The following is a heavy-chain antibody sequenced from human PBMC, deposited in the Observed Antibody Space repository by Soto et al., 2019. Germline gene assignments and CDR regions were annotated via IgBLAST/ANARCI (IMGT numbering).Heavy chain of an antibody. V-gene: IGHV3-23*01. CDR2: ISSSGDSR. Sequence: GGALRLSCAASGFNFNTFAMSWIRQAPGKGLEWVSHISSSGDSRDYADSVRGRFTISRDNSKNVLFLQMNSLRADDTATYYCAKDPPSPWTANLVDPSGKVTLGPVSP. CDR1: GFNFNTFA. CDR3: AKDPPSPWTANLVDP. D-gene: IGHD5-12*01. J-gene: IGHJ5*02.